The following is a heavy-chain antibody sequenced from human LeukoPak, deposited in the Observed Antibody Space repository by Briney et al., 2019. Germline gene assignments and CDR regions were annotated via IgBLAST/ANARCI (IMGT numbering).Heavy chain of an antibody. D-gene: IGHD3-3*01. CDR3: AREITIFGVVIGD. Sequence: SETLSLTCTVSGGSISSGSYYWSWIRQPAGKGLEWIGRIYTSGSTNYNPSLKSRVTISVDTSKNQFSLKLSSVTAADTAVYYCAREITIFGVVIGDWGQGTLVTVSS. J-gene: IGHJ4*02. CDR1: GGSISSGSYY. CDR2: IYTSGST. V-gene: IGHV4-61*02.